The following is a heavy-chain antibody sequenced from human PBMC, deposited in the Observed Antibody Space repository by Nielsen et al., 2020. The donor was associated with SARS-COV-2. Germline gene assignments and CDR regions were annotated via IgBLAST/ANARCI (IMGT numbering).Heavy chain of an antibody. CDR3: ATHWPSNWYSDF. D-gene: IGHD2-21*01. J-gene: IGHJ4*02. V-gene: IGHV5-10-1*01. CDR2: IDPRDSYT. CDR1: GSSSSNSW. Sequence: GESLKIYCQASGSSSSNSWHTWMRQTPGKGLEWIGRIDPRDSYTNYSPSFKGHVTMSVDKSRTTSGRTTAYLQWRSLEASDTAVFYCATHWPSNWYSDFWGQGTLVTVSS.